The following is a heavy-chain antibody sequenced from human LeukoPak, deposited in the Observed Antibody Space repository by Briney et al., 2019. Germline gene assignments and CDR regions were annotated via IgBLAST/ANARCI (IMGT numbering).Heavy chain of an antibody. D-gene: IGHD6-13*01. J-gene: IGHJ4*02. CDR2: IWFDGSNQ. Sequence: GGSLRLSCAASGFIFTSHGMHWVRQAPGKGLEWVAVIWFDGSNQFYADSVKGRFTISRDNSKNTLYLQMNSLRAEDTAAYYCARGPYSSSWYYFEYWGQGTLVTVSS. CDR1: GFIFTSHG. V-gene: IGHV3-33*01. CDR3: ARGPYSSSWYYFEY.